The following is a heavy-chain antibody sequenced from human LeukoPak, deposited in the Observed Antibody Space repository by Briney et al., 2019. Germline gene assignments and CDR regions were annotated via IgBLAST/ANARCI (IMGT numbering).Heavy chain of an antibody. CDR1: GFTFSSYG. Sequence: TGGSLRLSCAAPGFTFSSYGMHWVRQAPGKGLEWVAVISYDGSNKYYADSVKGRFTISRGNSKNTLYLQMNSLRAEDTAVYYCAKDRRGYSYGYIDYWGQGTLVTVSS. D-gene: IGHD5-18*01. CDR2: ISYDGSNK. CDR3: AKDRRGYSYGYIDY. J-gene: IGHJ4*02. V-gene: IGHV3-30*18.